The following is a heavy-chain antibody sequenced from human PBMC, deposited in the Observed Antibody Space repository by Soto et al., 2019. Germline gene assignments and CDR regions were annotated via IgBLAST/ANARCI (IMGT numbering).Heavy chain of an antibody. V-gene: IGHV4-30-2*01. CDR1: GGSISIGRYS. Sequence: ASGTLSLTCGVSGGSISIGRYSWSWIRHPPGKGLEWIGYEYHSGSTYYNPSLKRRVTISIDRSKNPFSLKLSSVTAADTAMYNCARGVNGYYGLDVWGNVTMAT. D-gene: IGHD2-8*01. CDR3: ARGVNGYYGLDV. CDR2: EYHSGST. J-gene: IGHJ6*04.